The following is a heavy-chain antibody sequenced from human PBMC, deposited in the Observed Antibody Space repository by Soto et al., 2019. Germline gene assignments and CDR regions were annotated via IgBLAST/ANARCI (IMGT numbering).Heavy chain of an antibody. Sequence: GGSLRLSCAASGFTFSSYGMHWVRQAPGKGLEWVAVIWYDGSNKYYADSVKGRFTIPRDNSKNTLYLQMNSPRAEDTAVYYCARYHYDSSGYYYLDYWGQGALVTVSS. J-gene: IGHJ4*02. V-gene: IGHV3-33*01. CDR2: IWYDGSNK. D-gene: IGHD3-22*01. CDR1: GFTFSSYG. CDR3: ARYHYDSSGYYYLDY.